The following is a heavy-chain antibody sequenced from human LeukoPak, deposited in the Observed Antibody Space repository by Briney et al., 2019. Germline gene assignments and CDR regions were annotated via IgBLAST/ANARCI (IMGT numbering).Heavy chain of an antibody. CDR3: AKDRLFDPYYFDY. V-gene: IGHV3-23*01. CDR2: ISDTGANT. CDR1: GFTFSSYG. J-gene: IGHJ4*02. D-gene: IGHD3-9*01. Sequence: GGSLRLSCAASGFTFSSYGMHWVRQAPGKGLEWVSTISDTGANTYYADSVKGRFIVSRDNSKHTLYLQMSSLRAEDTAVYYCAKDRLFDPYYFDYWGQGTLVTVSS.